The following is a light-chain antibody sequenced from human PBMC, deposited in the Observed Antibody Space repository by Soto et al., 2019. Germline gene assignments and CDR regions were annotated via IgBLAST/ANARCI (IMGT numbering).Light chain of an antibody. CDR2: EGS. V-gene: IGLV2-23*01. CDR3: CSYAGSRWV. J-gene: IGLJ3*02. CDR1: SSDVGSYNL. Sequence: QSALTQPASVSGSPGPSITISCTGTSSDVGSYNLVSWYQQHPGKAPKLMIYEGSKRPSGVSNRFSGSKSGNTASLTISGLQAEDEADYYCCSYAGSRWVFGGGTQLTVL.